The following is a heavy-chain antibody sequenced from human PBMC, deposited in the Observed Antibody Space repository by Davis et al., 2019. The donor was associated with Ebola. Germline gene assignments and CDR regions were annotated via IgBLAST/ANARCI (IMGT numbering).Heavy chain of an antibody. CDR2: IFHSGIT. V-gene: IGHV4-38-2*02. CDR3: ASVQRGY. J-gene: IGHJ4*02. D-gene: IGHD3-16*01. CDR1: GYSISSGYY. Sequence: PSETLSLTCTVSGYSISSGYYWGWIRQPPGKGLEWIGSIFHSGITYYNPSHKSRVTVSVDTSKNQFSLKLSSVTAADTAVYYCASVQRGYWGQGTLVTVSS.